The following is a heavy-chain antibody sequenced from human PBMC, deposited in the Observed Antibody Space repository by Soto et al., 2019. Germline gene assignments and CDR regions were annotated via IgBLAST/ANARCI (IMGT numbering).Heavy chain of an antibody. D-gene: IGHD2-21*02. CDR1: GYTLTSFY. J-gene: IGHJ5*02. V-gene: IGHV1-46*01. CDR3: ARQKHIAVVTARGYFDP. Sequence: ASVKVSCKASGYTLTSFYMHWVRQAPGQGLEWRGMINPGGGVTSYAQKFEGRVTLTRDTSTGTVYMELRSLRFEDTAVYYCARQKHIAVVTARGYFDPWGQGTLVTVSS. CDR2: INPGGGVT.